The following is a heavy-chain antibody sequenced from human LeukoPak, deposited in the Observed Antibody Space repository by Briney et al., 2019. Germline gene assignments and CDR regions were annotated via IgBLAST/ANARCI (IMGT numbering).Heavy chain of an antibody. D-gene: IGHD3-10*01. Sequence: ASVKVSCKASGYDFINYGINWVRQAPGQGLEWMGWRSIYNGNTDYKLQGRVTMTTDTSTSTAYMEVRSLRSDDTAVYYCARDRGDYYGSGNYAFDIWGQGTMVTVSS. CDR1: GYDFINYG. V-gene: IGHV1-18*01. J-gene: IGHJ3*02. CDR2: RSIYNGNT. CDR3: ARDRGDYYGSGNYAFDI.